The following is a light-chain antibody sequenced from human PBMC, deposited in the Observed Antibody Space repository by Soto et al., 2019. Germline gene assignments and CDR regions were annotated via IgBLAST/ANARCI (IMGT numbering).Light chain of an antibody. V-gene: IGKV3D-15*01. CDR2: GAS. J-gene: IGKJ4*01. CDR3: QQYNNWPPLT. CDR1: QSVTSSN. Sequence: EIVLTQSPGTLSLSPGERATLSCRASQSVTSSNLAWYQQKAGQAPRLLIYGASTRATDIPARFSGSGSGTEFTLTISSLQSEDFAVYYCQQYNNWPPLTFGGGTKVDIK.